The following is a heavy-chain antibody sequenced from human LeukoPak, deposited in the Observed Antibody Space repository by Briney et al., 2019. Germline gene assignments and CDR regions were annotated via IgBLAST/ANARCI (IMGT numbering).Heavy chain of an antibody. V-gene: IGHV4-61*02. CDR3: ARAHSIFGVVKLGFDP. CDR2: IYTSGST. CDR1: GGSISSGSYY. D-gene: IGHD3-3*01. Sequence: SETLSLTCTVSGGSISSGSYYWSWIRQPAGKGLEWIGRIYTSGSTNYNPSLKSRVTISVDTSKNQFSLKLSSVTAADTAVYYCARAHSIFGVVKLGFDPWGQGTLVTVSS. J-gene: IGHJ5*02.